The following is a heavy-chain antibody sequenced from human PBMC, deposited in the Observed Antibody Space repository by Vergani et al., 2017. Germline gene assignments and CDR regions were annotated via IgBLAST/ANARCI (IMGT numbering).Heavy chain of an antibody. J-gene: IGHJ5*02. CDR1: GFTFSSYG. D-gene: IGHD5-12*01. Sequence: QVQLVESGGGVVQPGGSLRLSCAASGFTFSSYGMHWVRQAPGKGLEWVAFIRYDGSNKYYADSVKGRFTISRDNSKNTLYLQMNSLRAEDTAVYYCAREGLRSFNWFDPWGQGTLVTVTS. V-gene: IGHV3-30*02. CDR2: IRYDGSNK. CDR3: AREGLRSFNWFDP.